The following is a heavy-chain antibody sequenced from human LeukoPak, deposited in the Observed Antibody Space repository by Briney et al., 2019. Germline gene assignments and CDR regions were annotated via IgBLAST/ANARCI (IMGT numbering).Heavy chain of an antibody. J-gene: IGHJ4*02. Sequence: ASVTVSCKASGYTFTGYYMHWVRQAPGQGLEWMGRINPNSGGTNYAQKSQGRVTMTRDTSISTAYMELSRLRSDDTAVYYCARTSWGVYYDILTFDYWGQGTLVTVSS. CDR1: GYTFTGYY. CDR3: ARTSWGVYYDILTFDY. CDR2: INPNSGGT. V-gene: IGHV1-2*06. D-gene: IGHD3-9*01.